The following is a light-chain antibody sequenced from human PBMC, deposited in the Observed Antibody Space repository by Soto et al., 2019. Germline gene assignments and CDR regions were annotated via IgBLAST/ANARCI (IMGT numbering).Light chain of an antibody. CDR2: AAS. CDR1: QNIRTY. V-gene: IGKV1-39*01. J-gene: IGKJ4*01. Sequence: DIQMTQSPSSLSASVGDRVTITCRASQNIRTYLNWYQQKPGTAPKLLIFAASSLQTGVPSRFIGSGSATDFTLTISSLQPEDVAAYYCQQSYSPLAFTFGGGTKVESK. CDR3: QQSYSPLAFT.